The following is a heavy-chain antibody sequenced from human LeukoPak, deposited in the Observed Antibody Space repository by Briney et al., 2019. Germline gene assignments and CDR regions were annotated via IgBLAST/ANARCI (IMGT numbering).Heavy chain of an antibody. CDR2: FDPKDGET. J-gene: IGHJ5*02. V-gene: IGHV1-24*01. CDR1: GYTLTELS. CDR3: ARFVTMLTTWGGFDL. Sequence: GASVKVSCKVSGYTLTELSMHWVRQAPGKGLEWMGSFDPKDGETIYAQKFQGRVTMTEDTSTDTAYMDLNRLRYDDTAVYYCARFVTMLTTWGGFDLWGQGTLVTVSS. D-gene: IGHD4-17*01.